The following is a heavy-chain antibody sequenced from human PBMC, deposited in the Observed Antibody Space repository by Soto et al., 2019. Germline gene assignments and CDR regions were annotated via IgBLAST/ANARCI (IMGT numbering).Heavy chain of an antibody. D-gene: IGHD3-22*01. Sequence: PGESLKISCKGSGYSFTSYWIGWVRQMPGKGLEWMGIIYPGDSDTRYSPSFQGQVTISADKSISTAYLQWSSLKASDTAMYYCARRSDSSGYYRYYYYYGMDVWGQGTTVTVSS. V-gene: IGHV5-51*01. CDR3: ARRSDSSGYYRYYYYYGMDV. J-gene: IGHJ6*02. CDR1: GYSFTSYW. CDR2: IYPGDSDT.